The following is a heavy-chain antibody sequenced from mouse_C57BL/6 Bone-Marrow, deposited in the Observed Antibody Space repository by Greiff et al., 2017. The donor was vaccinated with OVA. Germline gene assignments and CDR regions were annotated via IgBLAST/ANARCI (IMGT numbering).Heavy chain of an antibody. CDR3: TRDRVTTVVATPHWYFDV. CDR2: ISSGGDYI. V-gene: IGHV5-9-1*02. Sequence: EVQRVESGEGLVMPGGSLKLSCAASGFTFSSYAMSWVRQTPEKRLEWVAYISSGGDYIYYADTVKGRFTISKDNARNTLYLQMSSLKSEDTAMYYCTRDRVTTVVATPHWYFDVWGTGTTVTVSS. J-gene: IGHJ1*03. CDR1: GFTFSSYA. D-gene: IGHD1-1*01.